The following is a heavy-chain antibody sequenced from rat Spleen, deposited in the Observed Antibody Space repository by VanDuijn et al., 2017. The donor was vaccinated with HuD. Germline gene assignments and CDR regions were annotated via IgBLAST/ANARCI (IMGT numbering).Heavy chain of an antibody. Sequence: EVQLVESGGDLVQPGRSLKLSCAASGFTFSNYDMAWVRQAPTKGLEWIASISTGGGNTYYRDSVKGRFTISRDNAKNTQYLQMDSLRSEDTATYYCARHGIYNNYGWFAYWGQGTLVTVSS. D-gene: IGHD1-10*01. CDR2: ISTGGGNT. V-gene: IGHV5S13*01. J-gene: IGHJ3*01. CDR1: GFTFSNYD. CDR3: ARHGIYNNYGWFAY.